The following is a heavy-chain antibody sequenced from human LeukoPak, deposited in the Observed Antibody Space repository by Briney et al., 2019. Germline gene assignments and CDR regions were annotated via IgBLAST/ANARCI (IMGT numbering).Heavy chain of an antibody. V-gene: IGHV3-21*01. CDR3: ARVRDFGVVTDFDY. CDR1: GFTFSSYS. CDR2: ISSSSSYI. D-gene: IGHD3-3*01. J-gene: IGHJ4*02. Sequence: GGSLRLSCAASGFTFSSYSMNWVRQAPGKGLEWVSSISSSSSYIYYADSVKGRFTISRDNAKNLLYLQMNSLRAEDTAVYYCARVRDFGVVTDFDYWGQGTLVTVSS.